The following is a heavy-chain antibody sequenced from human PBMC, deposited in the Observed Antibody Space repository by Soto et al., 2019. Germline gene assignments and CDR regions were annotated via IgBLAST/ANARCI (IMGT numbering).Heavy chain of an antibody. J-gene: IGHJ4*01. D-gene: IGHD3-10*01. Sequence: LSLTCTVSGGSITSGGYYWSWIRQHPGKGLEWLGYIYDSGSTFYNPSLKSRITLSVDTSKNQFSLKLSSVTVADTAVYFCAKKQAGYFYGMDCWGQGTLVTVSS. CDR1: GGSITSGGYY. CDR3: AKKQAGYFYGMDC. V-gene: IGHV4-31*03. CDR2: IYDSGST.